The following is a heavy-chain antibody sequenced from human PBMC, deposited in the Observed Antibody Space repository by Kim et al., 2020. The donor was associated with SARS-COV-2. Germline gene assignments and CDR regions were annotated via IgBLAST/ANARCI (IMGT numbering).Heavy chain of an antibody. CDR2: IYYSGST. Sequence: SETLSLTCTVSGGSISSSSYYWGWIRQPPGKGLEWIGSIYYSGSTYYNPSLKSRVTISVDTSKNQFSLKLSSVTAADTAVYYCARLGREPPFFDIVVVPAVSLGYYFDYWGQGTLVTVSS. V-gene: IGHV4-39*01. CDR1: GGSISSSSYY. D-gene: IGHD2-2*01. J-gene: IGHJ4*02. CDR3: ARLGREPPFFDIVVVPAVSLGYYFDY.